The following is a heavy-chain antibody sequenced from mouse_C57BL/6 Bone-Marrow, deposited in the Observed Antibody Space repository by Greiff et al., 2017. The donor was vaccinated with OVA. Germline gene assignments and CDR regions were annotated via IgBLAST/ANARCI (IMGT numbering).Heavy chain of an antibody. CDR1: GYSITSGYY. V-gene: IGHV3-6*01. CDR3: SSTTVVAPDY. J-gene: IGHJ4*01. D-gene: IGHD1-1*01. CDR2: ISYDGSN. Sequence: VQLQQSGPGLVKPSQSLSLTCSVTGYSITSGYYWNWIRQFPGNKLEWMGYISYDGSNNYNPSLKNRISITRDTSKNQFFLKLNSVTTEDTATYYCSSTTVVAPDYWGQGTSVTVSS.